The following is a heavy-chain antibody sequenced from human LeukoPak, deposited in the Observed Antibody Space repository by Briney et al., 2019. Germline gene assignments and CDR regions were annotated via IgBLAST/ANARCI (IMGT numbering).Heavy chain of an antibody. J-gene: IGHJ4*02. D-gene: IGHD6-13*01. CDR2: IYYSGNT. CDR1: GGSISSSSYY. Sequence: SETLSLTCTVSGGSISSSSYYWAWIRQPPGKGLEWIGSIYYSGNTYYKSSLKSRVTIAVDTSKNQFSLKLSSVTAADTAVYYCARDAFTAGEKNKYFDYWGQGTLVTVSS. V-gene: IGHV4-39*07. CDR3: ARDAFTAGEKNKYFDY.